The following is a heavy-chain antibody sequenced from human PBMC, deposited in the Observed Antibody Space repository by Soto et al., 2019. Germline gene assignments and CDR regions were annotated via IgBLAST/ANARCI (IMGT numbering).Heavy chain of an antibody. J-gene: IGHJ4*02. Sequence: QVQLQESGPGLLKPSETLSLTCSVSGGSVSDKTYYWSWIRQPPGKELEWIGYIYYSGTTKYNPSLKSRVTISVDTSKNQFSLRLSSVTAADTALYYCARTTAVPNTLRSRYYFDYWGQGTLVTVSS. V-gene: IGHV4-61*01. CDR3: ARTTAVPNTLRSRYYFDY. CDR2: IYYSGTT. D-gene: IGHD4-17*01. CDR1: GGSVSDKTYY.